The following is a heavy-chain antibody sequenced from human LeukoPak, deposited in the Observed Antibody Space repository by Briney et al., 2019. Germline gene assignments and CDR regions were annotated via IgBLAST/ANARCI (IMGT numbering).Heavy chain of an antibody. Sequence: PSETLSLTCTVSGGSISSSSYYWGCIRQPPGKGLEWIGDIYYSGSTYYNPSLKSRLTISVDTSKNQFSLKLSSVTAAETAVYYCARRRYSHGCVYYWGQGTLVTVSS. D-gene: IGHD5-18*01. V-gene: IGHV4-39*01. CDR2: IYYSGST. J-gene: IGHJ4*02. CDR3: ARRRYSHGCVYY. CDR1: GGSISSSSYY.